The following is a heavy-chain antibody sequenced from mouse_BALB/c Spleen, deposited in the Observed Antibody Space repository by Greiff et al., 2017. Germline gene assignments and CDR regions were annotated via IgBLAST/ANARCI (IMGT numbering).Heavy chain of an antibody. CDR3: ARSDGYYWYFDV. Sequence: EVQGVESGGGLVQPGGSRKLSCAASGFTFSSFGMHWVRQAPEKGLEWVAYISSGSSTIYYADTVKGRFTISRVNPKNTLFLQMTSLRSEDTAMYYCARSDGYYWYFDVWGAGTTVTVSS. J-gene: IGHJ1*01. D-gene: IGHD2-3*01. CDR2: ISSGSSTI. CDR1: GFTFSSFG. V-gene: IGHV5-17*02.